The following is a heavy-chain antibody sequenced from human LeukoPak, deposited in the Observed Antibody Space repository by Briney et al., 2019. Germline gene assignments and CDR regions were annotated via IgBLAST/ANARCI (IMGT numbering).Heavy chain of an antibody. J-gene: IGHJ4*02. V-gene: IGHV3-74*01. Sequence: GGSLRLSCAASGFTFSSYWMHWVRQAPGKGLVWVSRINSDGSSTAYADSVKGRFTISRDNSKNTLYLQMNSLRAEDTAVYYCARGARRRSYYFDYWGQGTLVTVSS. CDR1: GFTFSSYW. CDR3: ARGARRRSYYFDY. D-gene: IGHD1-14*01. CDR2: INSDGSST.